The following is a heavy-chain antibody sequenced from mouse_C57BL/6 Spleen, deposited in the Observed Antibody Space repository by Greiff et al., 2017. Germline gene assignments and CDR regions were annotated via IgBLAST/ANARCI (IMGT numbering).Heavy chain of an antibody. J-gene: IGHJ4*01. CDR1: GYTFTSYW. V-gene: IGHV1-50*01. CDR3: ARLSIYLYAMDY. D-gene: IGHD5-5*01. Sequence: QVQLQQSGAELVKPGASVKLSCKASGYTFTSYWMQWVKQRPGQGLEWIGEIDPSDSYTNYNQKFKGKATLTVDTSSSTAYMQLSSLTSEDSAVYYCARLSIYLYAMDYWGQGTSVTVSS. CDR2: IDPSDSYT.